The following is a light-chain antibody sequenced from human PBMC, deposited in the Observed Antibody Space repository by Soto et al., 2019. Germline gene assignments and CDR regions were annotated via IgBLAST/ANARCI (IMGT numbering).Light chain of an antibody. Sequence: DIQMTQSPSSLSASVGDRVTITCQASQDISNYLNWYQQKPGKAPNLVISDASNLETGAPSRFSGSGSGTDFTFTSISLQPEDIGTYFFQQYDNLPLSFGPGTTVEI. V-gene: IGKV1-33*01. CDR3: QQYDNLPLS. CDR1: QDISNY. CDR2: DAS. J-gene: IGKJ3*01.